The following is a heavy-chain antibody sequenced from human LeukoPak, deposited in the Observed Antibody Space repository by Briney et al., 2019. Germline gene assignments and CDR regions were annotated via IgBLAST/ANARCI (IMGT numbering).Heavy chain of an antibody. Sequence: PSETLSLTCTVSGGSISDHYWSWIRQPPGKGLEWIGYIYYSGSTNYNPSLKSRVTISVDTSKNQFSLKLSSVTAADTAVYYCARATGYCSGGSCYGYYFDYWGQGTLVTVSS. V-gene: IGHV4-59*11. CDR1: GGSISDHY. D-gene: IGHD2-15*01. CDR3: ARATGYCSGGSCYGYYFDY. J-gene: IGHJ4*02. CDR2: IYYSGST.